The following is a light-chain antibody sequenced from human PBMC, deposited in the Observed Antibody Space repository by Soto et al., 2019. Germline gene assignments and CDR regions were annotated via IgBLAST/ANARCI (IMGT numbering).Light chain of an antibody. CDR3: QQSYSTPLT. CDR2: DAS. CDR1: QDINTY. V-gene: IGKV3-11*01. Sequence: EVVLTQSPATLSLSPGEKATLSCRASQDINTYLGWYQQKPGQPPRLLIYDASNRASGIPARFSGSGSGTDFTLTISSLQPEDFATYYCQQSYSTPLTFGGGTKVDI. J-gene: IGKJ4*01.